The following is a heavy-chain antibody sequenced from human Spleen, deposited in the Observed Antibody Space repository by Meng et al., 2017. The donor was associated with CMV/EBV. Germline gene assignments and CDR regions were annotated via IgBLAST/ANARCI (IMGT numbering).Heavy chain of an antibody. CDR1: GYTFITYG. V-gene: IGHV1-46*01. CDR2: INPTGDST. D-gene: IGHD2-15*01. CDR3: ARERIGRYYGMDV. J-gene: IGHJ6*02. Sequence: ASVKVSCKASGYTFITYGISWVRQAPGQGLEWMGIINPTGDSTSYAQRFQGRVIMTRDTSTSTVYMELGSLRSEDTAVYYCARERIGRYYGMDVWGQGTTVTVSS.